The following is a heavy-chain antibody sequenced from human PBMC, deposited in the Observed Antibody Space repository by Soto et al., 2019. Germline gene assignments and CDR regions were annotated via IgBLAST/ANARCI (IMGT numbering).Heavy chain of an antibody. V-gene: IGHV1-18*01. CDR3: AELRFHIVVVPATPSGMDV. D-gene: IGHD2-21*02. CDR1: GYTFTSYG. CDR2: ISAYNGNT. Sequence: QVQLVQSGAEVKKPGASVKVSCKASGYTFTSYGISWVRQAPGQGLEWMGWISAYNGNTNYAQKLQGRVTMTTDTSTSKAYMELRSLRSGETAVYYCAELRFHIVVVPATPSGMDVWGQGTTVTVSS. J-gene: IGHJ6*02.